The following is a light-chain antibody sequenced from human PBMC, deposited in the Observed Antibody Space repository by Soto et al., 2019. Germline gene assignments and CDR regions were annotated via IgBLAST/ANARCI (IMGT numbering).Light chain of an antibody. Sequence: DILMTQSPSTLSPSIGDRVTITCRARQSISNWVAWYQQQPGKAPNLLIYNASNLQGGVPSRFSGSGSGREFSLTISSLQPDDFATYFCQQYNSYPRTFGQGTKVEIK. CDR2: NAS. CDR1: QSISNW. V-gene: IGKV1-5*01. J-gene: IGKJ1*01. CDR3: QQYNSYPRT.